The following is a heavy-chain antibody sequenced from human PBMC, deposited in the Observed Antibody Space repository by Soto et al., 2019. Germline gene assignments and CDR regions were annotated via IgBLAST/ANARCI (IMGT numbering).Heavy chain of an antibody. J-gene: IGHJ4*02. Sequence: ASVKVSCKSSGFTFTSYAIHWLRQAPGQRPQWMGWINGGSGNTKYSQDFQGRVTFTRDTFATTAYLELSSLRSEDTAVYYCARVPPWGNSAGNYYIQHYDSWGQGTPVTVSS. CDR3: ARVPPWGNSAGNYYIQHYDS. CDR2: INGGSGNT. CDR1: GFTFTSYA. V-gene: IGHV1-3*01. D-gene: IGHD3-10*01.